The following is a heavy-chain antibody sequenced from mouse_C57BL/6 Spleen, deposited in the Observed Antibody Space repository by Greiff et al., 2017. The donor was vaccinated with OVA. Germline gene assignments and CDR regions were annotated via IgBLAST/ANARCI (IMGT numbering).Heavy chain of an antibody. CDR3: ARKTYYSNEMDY. CDR1: GYTFTDYN. V-gene: IGHV1-18*01. CDR2: INPNNGGT. Sequence: EVQLQQSGPELVKPGASVKIPCKASGYTFTDYNMDWVKQSHGKSLEWIGDINPNNGGTIYNQKFKGKATLTVDKSSSTAYMELRSLTSEDTAVYYCARKTYYSNEMDYWGQGTTLTVSS. D-gene: IGHD2-5*01. J-gene: IGHJ2*01.